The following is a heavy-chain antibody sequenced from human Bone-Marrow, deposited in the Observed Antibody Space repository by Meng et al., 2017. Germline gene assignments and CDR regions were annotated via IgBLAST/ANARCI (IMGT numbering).Heavy chain of an antibody. CDR1: GFTFSISH. J-gene: IGHJ4*02. CDR3: ATGVGY. V-gene: IGHV3-33*08. CDR2: ISADGTNR. D-gene: IGHD7-27*01. Sequence: GGSLRLSCAASGFTFSISHMHWVRQAPGKGLEWVALISADGTNRNCADSVKGRFTISRDNPKDTLYLQMNSLRVEDTAVYYCATGVGYWGQGTLVTVSS.